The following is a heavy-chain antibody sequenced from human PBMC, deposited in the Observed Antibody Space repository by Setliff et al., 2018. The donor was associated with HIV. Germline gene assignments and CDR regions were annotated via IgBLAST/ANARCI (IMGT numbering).Heavy chain of an antibody. CDR1: GFSFSNYN. CDR3: ARDLNWGFDY. D-gene: IGHD7-27*01. CDR2: ISTTSTYI. Sequence: GGSLRLSCAASGFSFSNYNINWVRQAPGKGLEWVSSISTTSTYIYYADSVKGRFTISRDNARNSLYLQIKSLKAEDTAVYYCARDLNWGFDYWGQGTLVTVSS. V-gene: IGHV3-21*01. J-gene: IGHJ4*02.